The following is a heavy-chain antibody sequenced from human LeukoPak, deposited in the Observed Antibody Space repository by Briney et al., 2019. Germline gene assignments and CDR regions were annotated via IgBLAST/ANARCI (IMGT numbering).Heavy chain of an antibody. D-gene: IGHD6-13*01. CDR3: ARSSPGIAAAGRNFDY. Sequence: SETLSLTCTVSGGSISSYYWSRIRQPPGKGLEWIGYIYYSGSTNYNPSLKSRVTISVDTSKNQFPLKLSSVTAADTAVYYCARSSPGIAAAGRNFDYWGQGTLVTVSS. CDR1: GGSISSYY. V-gene: IGHV4-59*08. CDR2: IYYSGST. J-gene: IGHJ4*02.